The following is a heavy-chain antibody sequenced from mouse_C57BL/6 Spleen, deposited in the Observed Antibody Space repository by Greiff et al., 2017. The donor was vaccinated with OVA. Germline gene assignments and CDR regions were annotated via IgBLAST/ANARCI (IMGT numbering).Heavy chain of an antibody. D-gene: IGHD1-1*01. CDR1: GFTIKNTY. V-gene: IGHV14-3*01. CDR2: IDPANGNT. J-gene: IGHJ3*01. Sequence: VQLKESVAELVRPGASVKLSCTASGFTIKNTYMHWVKQRPEQGLEWIGRIDPANGNTKYAPKFQGKATITADTSSNTAYLQLSSLTSEDSAIYYCAREALCYGSSSPWFAYWGQGTLVTVSA. CDR3: AREALCYGSSSPWFAY.